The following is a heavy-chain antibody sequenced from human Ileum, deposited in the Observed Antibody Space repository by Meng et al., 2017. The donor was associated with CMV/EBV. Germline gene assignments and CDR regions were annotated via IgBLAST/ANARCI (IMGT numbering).Heavy chain of an antibody. CDR2: IHSGGST. CDR3: AKDRIAAAGPLDY. D-gene: IGHD6-13*01. CDR1: GFTVNNNY. J-gene: IGHJ4*02. V-gene: IGHV3-53*01. Sequence: GGSLRLSCTASGFTVNNNYITWVRQTPGKGLEWVSLIHSGGSTYYADSVKGRFTISRDNSKNTLYLQMNSLRAEDTAVYYCAKDRIAAAGPLDYWGQGTLVTVSS.